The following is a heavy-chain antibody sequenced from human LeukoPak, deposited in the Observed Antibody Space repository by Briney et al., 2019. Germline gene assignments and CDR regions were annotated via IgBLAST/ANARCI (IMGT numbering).Heavy chain of an antibody. Sequence: QPGGSLRLSCAASGFTFSSYEMNWVRQAPGKGLEWVSYISSSGSTIYYADSVKGRFTISRDNAKNSLYLQMNSLRAEDTAVYYCARALLRYGDRPLDYWGQGTLVTVSS. V-gene: IGHV3-48*03. D-gene: IGHD4-17*01. CDR2: ISSSGSTI. CDR3: ARALLRYGDRPLDY. CDR1: GFTFSSYE. J-gene: IGHJ4*02.